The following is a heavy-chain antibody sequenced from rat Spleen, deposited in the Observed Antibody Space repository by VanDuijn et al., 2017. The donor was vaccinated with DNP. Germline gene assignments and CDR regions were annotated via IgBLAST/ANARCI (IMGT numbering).Heavy chain of an antibody. Sequence: QVQLKESGPGLVQPSQTLSLTCTVSGFSLTSYNVHWVRQPTGKGLEWMGIIWTGGSTDYNSALKSRLSISRDTSKSQVFLKMNSLQTEDTAMYFCARWEGINAYWGQGTLVTVSS. CDR1: GFSLTSYN. J-gene: IGHJ3*01. CDR2: IWTGGST. CDR3: ARWEGINAY. D-gene: IGHD1-11*01. V-gene: IGHV2-30*01.